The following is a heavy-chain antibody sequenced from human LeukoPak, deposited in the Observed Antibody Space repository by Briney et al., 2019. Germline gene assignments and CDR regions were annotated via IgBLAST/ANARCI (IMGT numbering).Heavy chain of an antibody. Sequence: GASVKVSCKASGYTFTGYYMHWVRQAPGQGLEWMGWINPNSGGTNYAQKFQGRVTMTRDTSISTAYMELSRLRSDDTAVYYCARSLPAVAGTDYWRQGTLVTVSS. V-gene: IGHV1-2*02. CDR2: INPNSGGT. CDR3: ARSLPAVAGTDY. CDR1: GYTFTGYY. D-gene: IGHD6-19*01. J-gene: IGHJ4*02.